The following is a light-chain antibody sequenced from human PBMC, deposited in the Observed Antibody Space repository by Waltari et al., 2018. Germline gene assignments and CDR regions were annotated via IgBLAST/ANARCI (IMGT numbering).Light chain of an antibody. CDR2: KAY. V-gene: IGKV1-5*03. CDR3: QQYNSYSLLS. Sequence: DIQLTQSPPTLAASVGDRVIFSCRASQSISKWLAWYQQTPGKAPKLLIYKAYTLESGVPSRFSGSGSGTEFTLTISSLQPEDFATYYCQQYNSYSLLSFGGGTKVEIK. J-gene: IGKJ4*01. CDR1: QSISKW.